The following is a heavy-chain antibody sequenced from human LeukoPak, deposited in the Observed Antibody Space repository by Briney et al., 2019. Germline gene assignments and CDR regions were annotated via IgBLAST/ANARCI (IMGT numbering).Heavy chain of an antibody. J-gene: IGHJ4*02. D-gene: IGHD2-2*01. CDR1: GFTFSTYG. V-gene: IGHV3-23*01. CDR3: AKPEPNYCSSTSCYEFFFDY. Sequence: GGSLRLSCAASGFTFSTYGMGWVRQAPGKGLEWVSAISGSGGSTYYADSVKGRFTISRDNSKNTLYLQMNSLRAEDTAVYYCAKPEPNYCSSTSCYEFFFDYWGQGTLVTVSS. CDR2: ISGSGGST.